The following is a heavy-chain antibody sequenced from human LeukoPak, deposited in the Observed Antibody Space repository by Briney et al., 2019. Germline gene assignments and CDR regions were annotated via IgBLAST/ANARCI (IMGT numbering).Heavy chain of an antibody. V-gene: IGHV3-30-3*01. Sequence: GRSLRLSCAASGFTFSSYAMHWVRQAPGKGLEWVAVISYXXSNKYYADSVKGRFTISRDNSKNTLYLQMNSLRAEDTAVYYCARTPEDIVVVVAAEYYYGMDVWGQGTTVTVSS. J-gene: IGHJ6*02. CDR1: GFTFSSYA. CDR3: ARTPEDIVVVVAAEYYYGMDV. D-gene: IGHD2-15*01. CDR2: ISYXXSNK.